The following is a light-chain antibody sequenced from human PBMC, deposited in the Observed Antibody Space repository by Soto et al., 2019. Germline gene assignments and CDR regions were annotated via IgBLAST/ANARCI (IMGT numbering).Light chain of an antibody. CDR2: AAS. CDR3: KHYNSYPFT. J-gene: IGKJ3*01. Sequence: DIQMTQSPSSLPASVGDRVTITCRARQGISNYLAWFQQKPGKALKSLLYAASSLQSGVPTKFSGSGSGPDFTLTIRIIQPKDFATHCCKHYNSYPFTFVPVTTVDIK. CDR1: QGISNY. V-gene: IGKV1-16*02.